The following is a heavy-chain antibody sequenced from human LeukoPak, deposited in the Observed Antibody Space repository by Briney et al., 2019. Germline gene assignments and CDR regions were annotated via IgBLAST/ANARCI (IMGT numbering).Heavy chain of an antibody. D-gene: IGHD4-23*01. CDR2: MNPNSGNT. J-gene: IGHJ6*02. V-gene: IGHV1-8*01. Sequence: GASVKVSCKASGYTFTSYDINWVRQATGQGLEWMGWMNPNSGNTGYAQKFQGRVTMTRNTSISTAYMELSSLRSEDTAVYYCASASTTVVTLSSYYYYGMDVWGQGTTVTVSS. CDR3: ASASTTVVTLSSYYYYGMDV. CDR1: GYTFTSYD.